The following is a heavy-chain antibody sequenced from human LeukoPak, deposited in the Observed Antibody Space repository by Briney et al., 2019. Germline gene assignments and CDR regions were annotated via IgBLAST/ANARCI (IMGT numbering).Heavy chain of an antibody. D-gene: IGHD3-10*01. J-gene: IGHJ6*04. V-gene: IGHV3-30*18. Sequence: GRSLRLSCAASGFTFSSCGMHWVRQAPGKGLEWVAVISYDGSNKYYADSVKGRFTISRDNSKNTLYLQMNSLRAEDTAVYYCAKDRDREVRGEIYYGMDVWGKGTTVTVSS. CDR2: ISYDGSNK. CDR3: AKDRDREVRGEIYYGMDV. CDR1: GFTFSSCG.